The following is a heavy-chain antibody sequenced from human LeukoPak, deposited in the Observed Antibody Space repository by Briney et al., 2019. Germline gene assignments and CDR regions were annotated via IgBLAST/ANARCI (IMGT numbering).Heavy chain of an antibody. CDR1: GFTFSSYW. D-gene: IGHD3-3*01. J-gene: IGHJ5*02. Sequence: GGSLRLSCAVSGFTFSSYWMRWVRLAPGKGLAWVANIKQDGGEKYYVDSVKGQFTISRDNAENSLFLQMNSLGAEDRAVYYCAKFIRDYDFWSGSYRAQWFDPWGQGTLVTVSS. V-gene: IGHV3-7*03. CDR3: AKFIRDYDFWSGSYRAQWFDP. CDR2: IKQDGGEK.